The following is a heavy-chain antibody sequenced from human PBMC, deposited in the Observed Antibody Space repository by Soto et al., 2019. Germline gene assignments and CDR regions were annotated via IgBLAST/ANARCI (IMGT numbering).Heavy chain of an antibody. CDR1: GYTFTGYY. Sequence: ASVKVSCKASGYTFTGYYMHWVRQAPGQGLEWMGWINPNSGGTNYAQKFQGWVTMTRDTSISTAYMELSRLRSDDTAVYYCARDNPYGSGWYADGMDVWGQGTTVTVSS. CDR3: ARDNPYGSGWYADGMDV. J-gene: IGHJ6*02. D-gene: IGHD6-19*01. V-gene: IGHV1-2*04. CDR2: INPNSGGT.